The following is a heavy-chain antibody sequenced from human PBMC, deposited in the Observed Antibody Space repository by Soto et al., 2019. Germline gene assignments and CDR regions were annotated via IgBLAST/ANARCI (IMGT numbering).Heavy chain of an antibody. J-gene: IGHJ4*02. CDR3: ARGGYCSGGSCYPLNPFDY. CDR2: IYYSGST. V-gene: IGHV4-31*11. CDR1: GGSISSGGYS. Sequence: SETLSLTCAVSGGSISSGGYSWSWIRQPPGKGLEWIGYIYYSGSTYYNPSLKSRVTISVDTSKNQFSLKLSSVTAADTAVYYCARGGYCSGGSCYPLNPFDYWGQGTLVTVSS. D-gene: IGHD2-15*01.